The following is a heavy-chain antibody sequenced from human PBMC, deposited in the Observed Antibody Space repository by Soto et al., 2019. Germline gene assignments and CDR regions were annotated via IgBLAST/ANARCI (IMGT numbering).Heavy chain of an antibody. CDR1: GFTFRSFT. Sequence: GGSLRLSCAASGFTFRSFTMNWVRQAPGKGLEWVSTISSNSAYIYYTDALRGRFTISRDNAKNSLHLQMNSLRAEDTAVYYCTRDASRDSSARGWFDPWGPGTLVTASS. V-gene: IGHV3-21*01. CDR3: TRDASRDSSARGWFDP. CDR2: ISSNSAYI. D-gene: IGHD6-13*01. J-gene: IGHJ5*02.